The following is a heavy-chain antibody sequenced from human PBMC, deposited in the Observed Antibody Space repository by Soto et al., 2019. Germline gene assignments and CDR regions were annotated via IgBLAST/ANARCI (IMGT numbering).Heavy chain of an antibody. J-gene: IGHJ6*03. D-gene: IGHD3-3*01. Sequence: GASVKGSCKASGYTFPSYAMHWVRQAPGQKLERMGWINAGNGNTKYSQKFQGRVTITRDTSASTAYMELSSLRSEDTAVYYCARDPHGGFGVVPHHYYYYMDVWGKGTTVTVSS. CDR3: ARDPHGGFGVVPHHYYYYMDV. CDR2: INAGNGNT. V-gene: IGHV1-3*01. CDR1: GYTFPSYA.